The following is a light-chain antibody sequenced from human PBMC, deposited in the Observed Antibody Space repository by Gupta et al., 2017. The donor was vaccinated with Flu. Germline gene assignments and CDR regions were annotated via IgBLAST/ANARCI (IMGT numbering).Light chain of an antibody. Sequence: QSVLTQPPSASGTPGQRVTISCSGSSSNIGSNYVYWYQQLPGTAPKLLIYRNNQRHSGVPDRFSGSKSGTSAALAISGLRSEEEADYYCEAWDDSRSGLYVFGTGTKVTVL. CDR1: SSNIGSNY. J-gene: IGLJ1*01. V-gene: IGLV1-47*01. CDR2: RNN. CDR3: EAWDDSRSGLYV.